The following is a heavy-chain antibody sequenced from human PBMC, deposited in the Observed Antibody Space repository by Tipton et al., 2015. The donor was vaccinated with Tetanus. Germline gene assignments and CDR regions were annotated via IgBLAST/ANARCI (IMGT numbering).Heavy chain of an antibody. CDR3: ARRRSAVLGGSYHWYFDL. Sequence: VQLVQSGAEVRKAGESLKISCKVSGHNSRSYWISWVRQMPGKGLEWMGIIYPGDSDATYSPSFQGQVTISADKSISTAYLQWRSLKASATAIYYCARRRSAVLGGSYHWYFDLWGRGPLVTVSS. J-gene: IGHJ2*01. D-gene: IGHD2-15*01. V-gene: IGHV5-51*01. CDR1: GHNSRSYW. CDR2: IYPGDSDA.